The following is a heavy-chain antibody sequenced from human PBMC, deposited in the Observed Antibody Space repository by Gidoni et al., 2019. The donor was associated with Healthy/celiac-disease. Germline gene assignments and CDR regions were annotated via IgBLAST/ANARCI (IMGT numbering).Heavy chain of an antibody. CDR1: GSTFMCYE. CDR2: ISSSGRTR. Sequence: EVQLVESGGGLVQPGGSLRVSCAASGSTFMCYELNWFSPAPGKGLTWVSYISSSGRTRYYAASVKGRFTISIDNAKNSLYLQMNILRAEDTAVYYCARDGLITMVRGVIIPYYYGMDVWGQGTTVTVSS. CDR3: ARDGLITMVRGVIIPYYYGMDV. D-gene: IGHD3-10*01. V-gene: IGHV3-48*03. J-gene: IGHJ6*02.